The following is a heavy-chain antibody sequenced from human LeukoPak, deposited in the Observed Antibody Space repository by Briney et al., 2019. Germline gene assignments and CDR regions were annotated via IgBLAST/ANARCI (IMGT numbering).Heavy chain of an antibody. D-gene: IGHD2-15*01. CDR1: GYSFTCYW. CDR3: ARSCSGGSCYSSYYYGMDV. Sequence: GESLKISCKGSGYSFTCYWIGWVRQMPGKGLEWMGIIYPGDSDTRYSPSFQGQVTISADKSISTAYLQWSSLRASDTAMYYCARSCSGGSCYSSYYYGMDVWGQGTTVTVSS. J-gene: IGHJ6*02. V-gene: IGHV5-51*01. CDR2: IYPGDSDT.